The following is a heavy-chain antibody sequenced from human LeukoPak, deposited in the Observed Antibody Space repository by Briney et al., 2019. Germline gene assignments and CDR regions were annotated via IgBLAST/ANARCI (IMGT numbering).Heavy chain of an antibody. J-gene: IGHJ6*03. Sequence: ASVKVSCKASGYTFTSYRISWVRQAPGQRLEWMGWISAYNGNTNYAQKLQGRVTMTTDTSTSTAYMELRSLRSDDTAVYYCARDLRRFLEWLPDYYYYMDVRGKGTKVTVSS. CDR1: GYTFTSYR. CDR3: ARDLRRFLEWLPDYYYYMDV. D-gene: IGHD3-3*01. CDR2: ISAYNGNT. V-gene: IGHV1-18*01.